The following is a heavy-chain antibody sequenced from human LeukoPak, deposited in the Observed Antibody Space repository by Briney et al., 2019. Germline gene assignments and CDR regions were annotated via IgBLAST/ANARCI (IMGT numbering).Heavy chain of an antibody. CDR1: GDSISTYY. CDR3: ARGVAGYGPYDY. CDR2: MYYSGST. D-gene: IGHD5-12*01. Sequence: PETLSLTCTVSGDSISTYYWSWIRQPPGKGLEWIGYMYYSGSTNYNPSLKGRVTISLDTPKNRFSLRLNSVTAADTAVYYCARGVAGYGPYDYWGQGTLVTVSS. J-gene: IGHJ4*02. V-gene: IGHV4-59*01.